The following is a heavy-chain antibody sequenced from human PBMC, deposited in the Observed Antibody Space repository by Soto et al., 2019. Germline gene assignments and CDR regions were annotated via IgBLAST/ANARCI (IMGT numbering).Heavy chain of an antibody. CDR3: ARLHISAWYGPGRY. Sequence: EVPLVESGGGVVRPGGSLRLSCAASGFTFDDYGMSWVRQAPGKGLEWVSGINWNGGSTGYADSVKGRFTISSDNARNSLYMKLNSLRAEDMALYYCARLHISAWYGPGRYWGQGTLVNVSS. CDR2: INWNGGST. J-gene: IGHJ4*02. D-gene: IGHD6-19*01. V-gene: IGHV3-20*04. CDR1: GFTFDDYG.